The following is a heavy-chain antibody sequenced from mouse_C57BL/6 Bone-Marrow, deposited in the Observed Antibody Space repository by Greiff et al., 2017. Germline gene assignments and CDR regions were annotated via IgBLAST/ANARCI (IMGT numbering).Heavy chain of an antibody. J-gene: IGHJ2*01. CDR3: ARRGYSNLFDY. CDR1: GYTFTSYW. D-gene: IGHD2-5*01. Sequence: VQLQESGAELVKPGASVKMSCKASGYTFTSYWITWVKQRPGQGLEWIGDIYPGSGSTNYNEKFKSKATLTVDTSSSTAYMQLSSLTSEDSAVYYCARRGYSNLFDYWGQGTTLTVSS. V-gene: IGHV1-55*01. CDR2: IYPGSGST.